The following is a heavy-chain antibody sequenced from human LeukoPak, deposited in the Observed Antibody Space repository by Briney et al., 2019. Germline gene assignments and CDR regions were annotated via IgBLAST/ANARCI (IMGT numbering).Heavy chain of an antibody. D-gene: IGHD5-12*01. V-gene: IGHV1-69*13. CDR1: GGTFSSYA. CDR2: IIPIFGTA. J-gene: IGHJ4*02. CDR3: ARDGRGSGYDGGFDY. Sequence: ASVKVSCKASGGTFSSYAISWVRQAPGQGLEWMGGIIPIFGTANYAQKFQGRVTITADESTSTAYMELSSLRSEDTAVYYCARDGRGSGYDGGFDYWGQGTLVTVSS.